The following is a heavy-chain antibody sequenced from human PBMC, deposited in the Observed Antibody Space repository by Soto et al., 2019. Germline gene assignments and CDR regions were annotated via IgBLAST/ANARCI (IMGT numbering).Heavy chain of an antibody. CDR1: GGTFSSYA. J-gene: IGHJ5*02. V-gene: IGHV1-69*13. CDR2: IIPIFGTA. D-gene: IGHD2-2*02. CDR3: ARDIRDIVVVPAAIGWFDP. Sequence: VKVSCKASGGTFSSYAISWVRQAPGQGLEWMGGIIPIFGTANYAQKFQGRVTITADESTSTAYMELSSLRSEDTAVYYCARDIRDIVVVPAAIGWFDPWGQGTLVTVSS.